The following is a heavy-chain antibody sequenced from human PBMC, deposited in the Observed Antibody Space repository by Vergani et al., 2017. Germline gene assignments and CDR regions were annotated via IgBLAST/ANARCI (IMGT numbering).Heavy chain of an antibody. Sequence: EVQLVESGGGLVQPGGSLRLSCAASGFTFSSYSMNWVRQAPGKGLEWVSYISSSSSYIYYADSVKGRFTISRDNAKNSLYLQMNSLRAEDTAVYYCARESLAAMPSYYFDYWGQGTLVTVSS. CDR2: ISSSSSYI. D-gene: IGHD2-2*01. J-gene: IGHJ4*02. CDR3: ARESLAAMPSYYFDY. CDR1: GFTFSSYS. V-gene: IGHV3-21*05.